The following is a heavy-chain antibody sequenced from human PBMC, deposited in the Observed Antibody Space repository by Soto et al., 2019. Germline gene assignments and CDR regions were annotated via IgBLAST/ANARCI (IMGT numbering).Heavy chain of an antibody. J-gene: IGHJ6*02. Sequence: ASVKVSCKASGYTFTGYYMHWVRQAPGQGLEWMGWINPNSGGTNYAQKFQGWVTMTRDTSISTAYMELSRLRSDDTAVYYCARCSSTTSRSGMDVWGQGTTLTVSS. CDR3: ARCSSTTSRSGMDV. CDR2: INPNSGGT. CDR1: GYTFTGYY. V-gene: IGHV1-2*04. D-gene: IGHD2-2*01.